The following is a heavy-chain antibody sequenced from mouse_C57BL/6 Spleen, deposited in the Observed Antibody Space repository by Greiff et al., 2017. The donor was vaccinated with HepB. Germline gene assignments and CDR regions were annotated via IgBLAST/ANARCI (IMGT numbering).Heavy chain of an antibody. CDR3: ARDYYGSSNYAMDY. J-gene: IGHJ4*01. Sequence: QVQLKESGPELVKPGASVKISCKASGYAFSSSWMNWVKQRPGKGLEWIGRIYPGDGDTNYNGKFKGKATLTADKSSSTAYMQLSSLTSEDSAVYFCARDYYGSSNYAMDYWGQGTSVTVSS. CDR1: GYAFSSSW. V-gene: IGHV1-82*01. D-gene: IGHD1-1*01. CDR2: IYPGDGDT.